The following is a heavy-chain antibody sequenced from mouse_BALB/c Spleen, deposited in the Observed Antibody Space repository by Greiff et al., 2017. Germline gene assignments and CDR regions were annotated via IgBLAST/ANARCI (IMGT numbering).Heavy chain of an antibody. Sequence: VQLKQSGTVLARPGASVKMSCKASGYTFTSYWMHWVKQRPGQGLEWIGAIYPGNSDTSYNQKFKGKAKLTAVTSTSTAYMELSSLTNEDSAVYYCTRAPTMITPFAYWGQGTLVTVSA. D-gene: IGHD2-4*01. J-gene: IGHJ3*01. CDR3: TRAPTMITPFAY. CDR1: GYTFTSYW. V-gene: IGHV1-5*01. CDR2: IYPGNSDT.